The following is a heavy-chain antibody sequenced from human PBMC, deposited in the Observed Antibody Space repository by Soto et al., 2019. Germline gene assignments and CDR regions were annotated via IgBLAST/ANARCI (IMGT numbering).Heavy chain of an antibody. D-gene: IGHD2-15*01. V-gene: IGHV4-39*02. Sequence: QLQLQESGPGLVKPSETLSLTCTVSGGSISSSSYYWGWIRQPPGKGLEWIGSIYYRGNTYYNPSVKSRVTISVDTSKNQCSLKLSSVTAADTAVYYCAREGGGYCSGGSCQVDYWGQGTLVTVSS. CDR3: AREGGGYCSGGSCQVDY. J-gene: IGHJ4*02. CDR2: IYYRGNT. CDR1: GGSISSSSYY.